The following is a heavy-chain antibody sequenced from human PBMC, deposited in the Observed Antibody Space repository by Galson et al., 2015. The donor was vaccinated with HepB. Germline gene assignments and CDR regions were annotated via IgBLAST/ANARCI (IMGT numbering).Heavy chain of an antibody. CDR2: IDTNATTR. D-gene: IGHD3-10*01. J-gene: IGHJ4*02. CDR3: ARDFEPYSDSGTYLS. V-gene: IGHV3-48*01. Sequence: SLRLSCAASEFTFGTYSMNWIRQAPGKGLEWVSYIDTNATTRFYADSVKGRFTISRDNAENPLYLQMNSLRAEDTAIYYCARDFEPYSDSGTYLSWGRGTLVTVSS. CDR1: EFTFGTYS.